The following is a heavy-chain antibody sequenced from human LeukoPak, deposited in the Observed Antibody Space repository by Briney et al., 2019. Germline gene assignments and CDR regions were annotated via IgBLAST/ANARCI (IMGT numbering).Heavy chain of an antibody. Sequence: PGGSLRLSCAASGFTFSNYGMHWVRQAPGEGLEWVAVIWSDGSNKHYADSARGRFTISRDNSKNTLYLQMNSLRADDTAVYYCARVTMVAGASYNWLVVWGQGTLVTVST. CDR3: ARVTMVAGASYNWLVV. D-gene: IGHD2-15*01. CDR2: IWSDGSNK. J-gene: IGHJ5*02. CDR1: GFTFSNYG. V-gene: IGHV3-33*01.